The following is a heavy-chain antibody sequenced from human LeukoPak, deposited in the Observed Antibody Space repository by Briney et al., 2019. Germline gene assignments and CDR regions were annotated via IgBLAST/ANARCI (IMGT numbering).Heavy chain of an antibody. CDR3: ARGGEIGYSYGHDAFDI. J-gene: IGHJ3*02. V-gene: IGHV1-46*01. CDR2: INPSGGST. Sequence: ASVKVSCKASGYTFTSYYMHWVRQAPGQGLEWMGIINPSGGSTSYAQKFQGRVTMTRDMSTSTVYMELSSLRSEDTAVYYCARGGEIGYSYGHDAFDIWGQGTMVTVSS. CDR1: GYTFTSYY. D-gene: IGHD5-18*01.